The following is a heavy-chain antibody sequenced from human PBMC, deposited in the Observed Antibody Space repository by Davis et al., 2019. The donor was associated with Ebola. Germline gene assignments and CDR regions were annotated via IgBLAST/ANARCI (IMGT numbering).Heavy chain of an antibody. CDR2: ISAYNGNT. CDR3: ARDRVRQATGFLEWLNYGMDV. D-gene: IGHD3-3*01. CDR1: GYTFTSYG. V-gene: IGHV1-18*04. J-gene: IGHJ6*04. Sequence: AASVKVSCKASGYTFTSYGISWVRQAPGQGLEWMGWISAYNGNTNYAQKLQGRVTMTTDTSTSTAYMELRSLRSDDTAVYYCARDRVRQATGFLEWLNYGMDVWGKGTTVTVSS.